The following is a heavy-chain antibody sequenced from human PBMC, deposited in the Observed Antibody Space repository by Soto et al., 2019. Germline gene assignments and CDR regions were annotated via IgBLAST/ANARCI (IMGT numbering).Heavy chain of an antibody. D-gene: IGHD3-10*01. CDR2: ISSSSSYI. J-gene: IGHJ1*01. Sequence: EVQLVESGGGLVKPGGSLRLSCAASGFTFSSYSMNWVRQAPGKGLEWVSSISSSSSYIYYADSVKGRFTISRDNAKNSLYLKMNSLRAEDTAVYYCARDGRLVRGVIPPEYFQHWGQGTLVTVSS. CDR1: GFTFSSYS. V-gene: IGHV3-21*01. CDR3: ARDGRLVRGVIPPEYFQH.